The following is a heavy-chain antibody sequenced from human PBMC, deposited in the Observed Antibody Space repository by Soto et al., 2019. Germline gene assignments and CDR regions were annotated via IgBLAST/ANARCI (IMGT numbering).Heavy chain of an antibody. CDR2: IIPIFGAA. J-gene: IGHJ4*02. D-gene: IGHD2-15*01. CDR3: ARRADPTLYYFDS. Sequence: SVKVSCKASGGTFSSYALSWVRQAPGQGLEWMGWIIPIFGAANYAQKFQGRVTITADESTSTAYMELSSLRSEDPAVYYCARRADPTLYYFDSWGQGTPVTVSS. CDR1: GGTFSSYA. V-gene: IGHV1-69*13.